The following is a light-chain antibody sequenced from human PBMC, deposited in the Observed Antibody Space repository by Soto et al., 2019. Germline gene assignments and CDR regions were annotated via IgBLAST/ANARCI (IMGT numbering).Light chain of an antibody. Sequence: TQSPFTVSFFTAYLSAVSFMASQSVSSNLAWYQQKPGQAPRLLIYGASTRATGIPARFSGSGSGTEFTLTISSLQSEDFAVYYCQQDNNWPRKFGEGSKVEIK. CDR3: QQDNNWPRK. J-gene: IGKJ4*02. CDR1: QSVSSN. V-gene: IGKV3-15*01. CDR2: GAS.